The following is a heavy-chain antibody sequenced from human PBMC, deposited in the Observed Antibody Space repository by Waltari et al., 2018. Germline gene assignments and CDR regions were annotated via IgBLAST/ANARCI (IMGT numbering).Heavy chain of an antibody. V-gene: IGHV3-72*01. J-gene: IGHJ4*02. CDR3: VRGKKGFDY. CDR1: GFTFRYHY. Sequence: EVQLVESGGGLVQPGGSLRLSCVISGFTFRYHYMYWVRQTPGWGLEWVGRSTNKATSYTTIYAASVKGRFSVSRDDSKNSLYLQMDSLKTEDTAVYYCVRGKKGFDYWGQGALVIVSS. CDR2: STNKATSYTT.